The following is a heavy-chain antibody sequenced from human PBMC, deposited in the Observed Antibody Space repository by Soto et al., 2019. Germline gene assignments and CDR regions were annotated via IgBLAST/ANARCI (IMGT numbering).Heavy chain of an antibody. CDR2: MSPDGSDT. CDR3: ARPKTKVCSAFDT. D-gene: IGHD3-10*02. CDR1: GFTFTSHW. V-gene: IGHV3-74*03. Sequence: EVQLVESGGGLVQPGGSLRLSCAASGFTFTSHWLHWVRQAPGEGLVWVSRMSPDGSDTKFADSVKGRFTISRDNAKSTAYRDMNSLRAEDTGVYYCARPKTKVCSAFDTWGQGAMVTVSS. J-gene: IGHJ3*02.